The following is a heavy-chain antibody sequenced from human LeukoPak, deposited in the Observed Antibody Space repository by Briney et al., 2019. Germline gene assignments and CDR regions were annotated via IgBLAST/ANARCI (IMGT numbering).Heavy chain of an antibody. D-gene: IGHD6-19*01. V-gene: IGHV4-31*03. Sequence: SETLSLTCTVSGGFISSGGYYWSWIRQHPGKGLEWIAYIYYSGSTYYNPSLKSRVTISVDTSKNQFSLKLSSVTAADTAVYYCARKGQWLAKPFDYWGQGTLVTVSS. CDR3: ARKGQWLAKPFDY. J-gene: IGHJ4*02. CDR2: IYYSGST. CDR1: GGFISSGGYY.